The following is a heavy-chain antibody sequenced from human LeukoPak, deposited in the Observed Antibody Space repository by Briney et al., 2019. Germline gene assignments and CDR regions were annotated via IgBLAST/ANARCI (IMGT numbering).Heavy chain of an antibody. J-gene: IGHJ6*02. V-gene: IGHV4-59*01. CDR3: ARVSTTKLWWYYYGMDV. CDR1: GGSTSSYY. CDR2: IYYSGST. Sequence: SETLSLTCTVSGGSTSSYYWSWIRQPPGKGLEWIGYIYYSGSTNYNPSLKSRVTISVDTSKNQFSLKLSSVTAADTAVYYCARVSTTKLWWYYYGMDVWGQGTTVTVSS. D-gene: IGHD5-18*01.